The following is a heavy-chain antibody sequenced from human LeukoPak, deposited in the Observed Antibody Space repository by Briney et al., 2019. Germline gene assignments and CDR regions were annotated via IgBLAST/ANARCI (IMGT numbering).Heavy chain of an antibody. CDR3: AGHSADGYWGSFDY. CDR2: IYYSGST. D-gene: IGHD5-24*01. Sequence: PSETLSLTCTVSGGPLSPYYWSWLRQPPGKGLEGIGYIYYSGSTSYNPSLKSRVTISVDTSKNQFSLKLSSVTAADTAVYYCAGHSADGYWGSFDYWGQGTLVTVSS. J-gene: IGHJ4*02. V-gene: IGHV4-59*08. CDR1: GGPLSPYY.